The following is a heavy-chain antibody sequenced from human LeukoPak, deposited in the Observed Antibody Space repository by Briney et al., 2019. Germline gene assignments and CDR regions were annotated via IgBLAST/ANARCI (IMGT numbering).Heavy chain of an antibody. V-gene: IGHV3-7*01. CDR3: VGGDY. J-gene: IGHJ4*02. CDR1: GLTFSIHW. Sequence: GGSLRLSCAASGLTFSIHWMNWVRQAPGKGLECVANINQDGSDKYYVDSVKGRFTISRDNTKNSLYLQMNSLRTEDTAVYYCVGGDYWGQGTLVTVSS. CDR2: INQDGSDK.